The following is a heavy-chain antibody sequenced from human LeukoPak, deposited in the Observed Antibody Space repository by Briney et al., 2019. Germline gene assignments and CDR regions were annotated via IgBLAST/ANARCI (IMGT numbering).Heavy chain of an antibody. CDR1: GGSISSYY. CDR3: AKYCGGDCFDY. Sequence: PSETLSLTCTVSGGSISSYYWSWTRQPPGKGLEWIGYIYYSGSTNYNPSLKSRVTISVDTSKNQFSLKLNSVTAADTAVYYCAKYCGGDCFDYWGQGTLVTVSS. CDR2: IYYSGST. V-gene: IGHV4-59*08. D-gene: IGHD2-21*01. J-gene: IGHJ4*02.